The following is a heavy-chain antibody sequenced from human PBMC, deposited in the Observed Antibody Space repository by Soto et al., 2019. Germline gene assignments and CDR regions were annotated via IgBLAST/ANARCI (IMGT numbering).Heavy chain of an antibody. CDR2: ISGSGGST. V-gene: IGHV3-23*01. Sequence: EVQLLESGGGLVQPGGSLRLSCAASGFIFSSYAMSWVRQAPGKGLEWVSTISGSGGSTYYADSVKGRFTISRDNSKNTLYLQMNSLRAEDTAVYYYANPGSFLDYWGQGTLVTVSS. D-gene: IGHD1-26*01. CDR1: GFIFSSYA. J-gene: IGHJ4*02. CDR3: ANPGSFLDY.